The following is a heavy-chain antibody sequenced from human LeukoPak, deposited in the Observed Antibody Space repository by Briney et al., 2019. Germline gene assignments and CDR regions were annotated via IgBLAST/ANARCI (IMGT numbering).Heavy chain of an antibody. CDR2: ISGGGDST. CDR1: GFSFSTYA. D-gene: IGHD3-9*01. V-gene: IGHV3-23*01. CDR3: AKDRILRYFDWLLGPIDY. Sequence: GGSLRLSCAASGFSFSTYAMSWVRQAPGKGLEWVSVISGGGDSTYYADSVKGRFTISRDNSKNTLYLQMNSLRAEDTAVYYCAKDRILRYFDWLLGPIDYWGQGTLVTVSS. J-gene: IGHJ4*02.